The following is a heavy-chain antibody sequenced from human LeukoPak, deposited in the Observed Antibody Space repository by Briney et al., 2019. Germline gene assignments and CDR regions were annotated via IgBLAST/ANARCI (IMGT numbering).Heavy chain of an antibody. CDR2: ISSSSSYI. J-gene: IGHJ2*01. CDR3: AKDTASSWWYFDL. Sequence: SGGSLRLSCAASGFTFSSYSMNWVRQAPGKGLEWVSSISSSSSYIYYADSVKGRFTISRDNAKNSLYLQMNSLRAEDTAVYYCAKDTASSWWYFDLWGRGTLVTVSS. CDR1: GFTFSSYS. V-gene: IGHV3-21*04. D-gene: IGHD5-18*01.